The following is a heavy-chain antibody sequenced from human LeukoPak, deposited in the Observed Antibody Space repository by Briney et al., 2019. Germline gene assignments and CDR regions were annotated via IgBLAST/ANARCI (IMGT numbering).Heavy chain of an antibody. V-gene: IGHV3-30*02. J-gene: IGHJ4*02. CDR1: GFTFSSYG. CDR3: AKDPGFGEFY. Sequence: GGSLRLSCAASGFTFSSYGMHWVRQAPGKGLEWVAFIRYDGSNKYYADSVKGRFNIYRDNSKNTLYLQMNSLRAEDTAVYYCAKDPGFGEFYWGQGTLVTVSS. D-gene: IGHD3-10*01. CDR2: IRYDGSNK.